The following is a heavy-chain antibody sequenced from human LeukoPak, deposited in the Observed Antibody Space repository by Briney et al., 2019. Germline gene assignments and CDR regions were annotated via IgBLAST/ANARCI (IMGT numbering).Heavy chain of an antibody. D-gene: IGHD3-22*01. CDR2: IYYSGSN. Sequence: SETLSLTCTVSGGSVSSGSYYWSWIRQPPGKGLEWIGYIYYSGSNNYNPSLKSRVTISVDTSKNQFSLKLSSVTAADTAVYYCAGSYDSSGYYYYWGQGTLVTVSS. CDR1: GGSVSSGSYY. V-gene: IGHV4-61*01. CDR3: AGSYDSSGYYYY. J-gene: IGHJ4*02.